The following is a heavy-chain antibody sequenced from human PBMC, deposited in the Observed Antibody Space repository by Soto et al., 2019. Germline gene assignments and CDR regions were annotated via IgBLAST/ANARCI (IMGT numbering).Heavy chain of an antibody. D-gene: IGHD3-9*01. CDR2: ISAYNGNT. CDR1: GYTFTSCG. Sequence: ASVKVSCKASGYTFTSCGISWVRQAPGQGLEWMGWISAYNGNTNYAQKLQGRVTMTTDTSTSTAYMELRSLRSDDTAVYYCARDRHYDILTGPGWFDPWGQGTLVTVSS. V-gene: IGHV1-18*04. CDR3: ARDRHYDILTGPGWFDP. J-gene: IGHJ5*02.